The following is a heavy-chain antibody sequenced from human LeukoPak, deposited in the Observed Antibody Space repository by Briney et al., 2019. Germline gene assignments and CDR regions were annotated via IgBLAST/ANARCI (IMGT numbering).Heavy chain of an antibody. J-gene: IGHJ6*03. CDR3: ARGIIGYFYYMDV. CDR2: IFPGDSGT. V-gene: IGHV5-51*01. CDR1: GYGFTTYW. Sequence: GESLKISCRGAGYGFTTYWIAWVRQTPTKGLEWMATIFPGDSGTRYSPSFQGQVTISADSSISTAYLQWSSLQVSDTATYYCARGIIGYFYYMDVWGEGTTVIVSS. D-gene: IGHD2/OR15-2a*01.